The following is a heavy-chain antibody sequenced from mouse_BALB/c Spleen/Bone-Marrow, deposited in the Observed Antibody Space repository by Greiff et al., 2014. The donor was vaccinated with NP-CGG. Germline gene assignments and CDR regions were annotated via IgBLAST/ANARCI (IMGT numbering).Heavy chain of an antibody. J-gene: IGHJ4*01. CDR1: GYAFSSSW. Sequence: QVQLKESGPELVKPGASVKISCTGSGYAFSSSWMNWVKQRPGQGLEWIGRIYPGDGDINSNGRFKGKATLTADRSSNTAYMQLSSLTSVDSAVYFCARSAYYGSSYGAMDYWGQGTSVTVSS. D-gene: IGHD1-1*01. CDR3: ARSAYYGSSYGAMDY. CDR2: IYPGDGDI. V-gene: IGHV1-82*01.